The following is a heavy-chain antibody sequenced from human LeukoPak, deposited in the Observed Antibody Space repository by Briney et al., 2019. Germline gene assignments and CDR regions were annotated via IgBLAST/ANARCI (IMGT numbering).Heavy chain of an antibody. CDR2: IDRSGST. Sequence: PSGTLSLTCAVYGGSFSGYSWTWIRQPPGKGLEWIGEIDRSGSTSYNPSLKSRVTISVDTSKNQFSLTLSSVTAADTAVYYCARQHCGGDCYYYFDYWGQGTLVTVSS. J-gene: IGHJ4*02. V-gene: IGHV4-34*01. D-gene: IGHD2-21*02. CDR1: GGSFSGYS. CDR3: ARQHCGGDCYYYFDY.